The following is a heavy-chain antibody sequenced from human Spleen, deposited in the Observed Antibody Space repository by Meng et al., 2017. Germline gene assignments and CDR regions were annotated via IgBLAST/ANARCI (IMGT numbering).Heavy chain of an antibody. CDR3: ARHSSGWNLFDY. CDR1: GDTFSGYA. CDR2: INAGDGNT. Sequence: QVQLVQSGAEVKKPGASVKISCKASGDTFSGYAMHWVRQAPGQRLEWMGWINAGDGNTKYSRKFQGRVTITRDTSASTAYMELSSLRSDDTAVYYCARHSSGWNLFDYWGQGTLVTVSS. V-gene: IGHV1-3*01. J-gene: IGHJ4*02. D-gene: IGHD6-19*01.